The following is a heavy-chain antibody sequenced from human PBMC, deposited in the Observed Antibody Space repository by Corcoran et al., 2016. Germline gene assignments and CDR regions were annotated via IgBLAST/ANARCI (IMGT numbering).Heavy chain of an antibody. CDR1: GGSFSGYY. D-gene: IGHD1-26*01. V-gene: IGHV4-34*01. J-gene: IGHJ4*02. Sequence: QVQLQQWGAGLLKPSETLSLTCAVYGGSFSGYYWSWIRQPPGKGLEWIGEINHSGSTNYNPSLKSRVTISVDTSKNQFSLKLSSVTAADTAVYYWAGGEVGATTIAAFDYWGQGTLVTVSS. CDR2: INHSGST. CDR3: AGGEVGATTIAAFDY.